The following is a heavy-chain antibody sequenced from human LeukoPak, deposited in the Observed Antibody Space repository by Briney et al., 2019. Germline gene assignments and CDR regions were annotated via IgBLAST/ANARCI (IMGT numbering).Heavy chain of an antibody. Sequence: GGSLRLSCAASGFTFSSYWMHWVRQAPGKGLVWVSRINSDGSSTSYADSVKGRFTISRDNAKNTLYLQMNSLRAEDTAVYYCARAVSWLWNHYHWFDPWGQGTLVTVSS. D-gene: IGHD1-14*01. CDR1: GFTFSSYW. CDR3: ARAVSWLWNHYHWFDP. V-gene: IGHV3-74*01. J-gene: IGHJ5*02. CDR2: INSDGSST.